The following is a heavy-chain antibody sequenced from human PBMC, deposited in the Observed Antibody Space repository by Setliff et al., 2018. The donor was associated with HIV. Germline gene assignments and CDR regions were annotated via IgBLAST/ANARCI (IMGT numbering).Heavy chain of an antibody. Sequence: SETLSLTCAVYGGSFSTYYWNWIRQPPGQGLEWIGRIYTSGSTNDNPSLKSRITISVDTSNNQSSLRLSSVTAADTAVYYCAKSVDTTMDDYYYVDIWGTGTTVTVSS. CDR3: AKSVDTTMDDYYYVDI. D-gene: IGHD5-18*01. CDR1: GGSFSTYY. CDR2: IYTSGST. V-gene: IGHV4-59*10. J-gene: IGHJ6*03.